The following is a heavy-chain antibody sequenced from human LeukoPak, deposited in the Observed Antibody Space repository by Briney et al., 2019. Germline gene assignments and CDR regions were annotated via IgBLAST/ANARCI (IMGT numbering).Heavy chain of an antibody. J-gene: IGHJ4*02. CDR2: IYYSGST. Sequence: KASETLSLTCTVSGGSISSSTYHWGWIRQPPGKGLEWIGYIYYSGSTNYNPSLKSRVTISVDTSKNQFSLKLSSVTAADTAVYYCARDAPNYDILTGYPEYYFDYWGQGTLVTVSS. CDR3: ARDAPNYDILTGYPEYYFDY. CDR1: GGSISSSTYH. V-gene: IGHV4-61*01. D-gene: IGHD3-9*01.